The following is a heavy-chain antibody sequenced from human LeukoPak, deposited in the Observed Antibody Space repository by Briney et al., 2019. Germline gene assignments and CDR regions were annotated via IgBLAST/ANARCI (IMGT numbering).Heavy chain of an antibody. D-gene: IGHD3-10*01. CDR2: ISFDGSQK. CDR1: GFTFSNYG. CDR3: AKDRGSSGSYYTFDY. Sequence: PGGSLRLSCAASGFTFSNYGMHWVRQAPGKGLEWVALISFDGSQKYYADSVKGRFTISRDNSKSTVYLQMNSLRAEDTAVYYCAKDRGSSGSYYTFDYWGQGTLVTVSS. J-gene: IGHJ4*02. V-gene: IGHV3-30*02.